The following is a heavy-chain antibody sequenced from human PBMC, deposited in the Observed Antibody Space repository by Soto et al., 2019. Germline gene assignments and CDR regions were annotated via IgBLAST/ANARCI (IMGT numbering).Heavy chain of an antibody. D-gene: IGHD3-3*01. J-gene: IGHJ3*02. Sequence: EASVKVSCKASGGTFSSYAISWVRQAPGQGLEWMGGIIPIFGTANYAQKFQGRVTITADESTSTAYMELSSLRSEDTAVYYCAREERVNLEWSIDAFDIWGQGTMVTVSS. CDR3: AREERVNLEWSIDAFDI. V-gene: IGHV1-69*13. CDR2: IIPIFGTA. CDR1: GGTFSSYA.